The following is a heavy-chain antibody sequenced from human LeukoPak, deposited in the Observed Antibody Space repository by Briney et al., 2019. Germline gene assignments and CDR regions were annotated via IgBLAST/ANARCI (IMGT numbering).Heavy chain of an antibody. V-gene: IGHV4-61*01. CDR2: IYYSGST. D-gene: IGHD3-22*01. CDR1: GGSVSSGSYY. CDR3: ARDNRDYYDSSGYYDY. Sequence: PSETLSLTCTVSGGSVSSGSYYWSWIRQPPGKGLEWIGYIYYSGSTNYNPSLKSRVTISVDTSKNQFSLKLSSVTAADTAVYYCARDNRDYYDSSGYYDYWGQGTLVTVSS. J-gene: IGHJ4*02.